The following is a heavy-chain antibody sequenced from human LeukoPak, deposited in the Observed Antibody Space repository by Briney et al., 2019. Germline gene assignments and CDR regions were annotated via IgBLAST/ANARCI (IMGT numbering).Heavy chain of an antibody. Sequence: GGSLRLSCAASGFTFSSYSMNWVRQAPGKGLEWVSFISVSSSDIYYADSVKGRFTISRDNAKNSLYLQMNSLRAEDTAVYYCVREYSGYAVFDYWGQGTLVTVSS. CDR3: VREYSGYAVFDY. V-gene: IGHV3-21*04. CDR2: ISVSSSDI. CDR1: GFTFSSYS. J-gene: IGHJ4*02. D-gene: IGHD5-12*01.